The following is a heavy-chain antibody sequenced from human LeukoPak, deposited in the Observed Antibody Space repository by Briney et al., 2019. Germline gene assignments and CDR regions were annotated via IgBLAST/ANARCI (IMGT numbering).Heavy chain of an antibody. D-gene: IGHD2/OR15-2a*01. Sequence: GGSLRLTCAASGFTFTRYWMAWVRQAPGKGLEWVANINQDGSEEYYLDSVRGRFTSSRDNAENSLYLQMNSLRAEDTAVYYCSNGIYDTSYWGQGTLVTVSS. J-gene: IGHJ4*02. CDR3: SNGIYDTSY. CDR1: GFTFTRYW. CDR2: INQDGSEE. V-gene: IGHV3-7*01.